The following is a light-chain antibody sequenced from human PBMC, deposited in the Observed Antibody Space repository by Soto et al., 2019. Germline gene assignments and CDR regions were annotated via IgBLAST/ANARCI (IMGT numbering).Light chain of an antibody. CDR1: QSVLYSSNKKNY. J-gene: IGKJ1*01. Sequence: DIVMTQSPDSLAVSLGERATNNSKSSQSVLYSSNKKNYLAWYQQKPGQPPKLLIYWASTRESGVPDRFSGSGSGTDFTLTISSLQAEDVAVYYCQQYYRPWTFGQGTNVEIK. CDR3: QQYYRPWT. CDR2: WAS. V-gene: IGKV4-1*01.